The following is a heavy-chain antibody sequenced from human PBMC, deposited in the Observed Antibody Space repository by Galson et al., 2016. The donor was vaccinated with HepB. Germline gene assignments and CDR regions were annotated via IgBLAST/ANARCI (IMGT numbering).Heavy chain of an antibody. CDR1: GFTFDDYA. Sequence: SLRLSCAASGFTFDDYAMHWVRRAPGKGLEWVSAIGWNSGYKAYVDSVKGRFTISRDNAKNSLYLQMTSLRAEDTALYYCAKGRGSGITAAVGNFWGQGTLVTVSS. J-gene: IGHJ4*02. CDR3: AKGRGSGITAAVGNF. V-gene: IGHV3-9*01. CDR2: IGWNSGYK. D-gene: IGHD6-13*01.